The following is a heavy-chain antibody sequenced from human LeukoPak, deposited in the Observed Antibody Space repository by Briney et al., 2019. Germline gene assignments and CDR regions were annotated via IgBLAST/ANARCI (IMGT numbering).Heavy chain of an antibody. V-gene: IGHV3-7*01. J-gene: IGHJ6*03. CDR3: ASSPIAAAGTPGDYYYYYMDV. CDR2: IKQDGSEK. D-gene: IGHD6-13*01. Sequence: PGGSLRLSCAAPGFTFSSYWMSWVRQAPGKGLEWVANIKQDGSEKYYVDSVKGRFTISRDNAKNSLYLQMNSLRAEDTAVYYCASSPIAAAGTPGDYYYYYMDVWGKGTTVTISS. CDR1: GFTFSSYW.